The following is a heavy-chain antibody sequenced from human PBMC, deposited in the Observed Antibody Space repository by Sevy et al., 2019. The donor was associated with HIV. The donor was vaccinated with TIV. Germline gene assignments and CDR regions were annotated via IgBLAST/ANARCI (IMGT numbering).Heavy chain of an antibody. D-gene: IGHD2-2*01. Sequence: GGSLRLSCAASGFTFSDYYMNWVRQAPGKGLEWVSSISGRSSYIHYADSVRGRFTISRDNAKNSQYLQMNSLRADDTAVYFCARDGGCSSTSCLLYFDSWGQGALVTVSS. CDR3: ARDGGCSSTSCLLYFDS. CDR1: GFTFSDYY. CDR2: ISGRSSYI. V-gene: IGHV3-21*06. J-gene: IGHJ4*02.